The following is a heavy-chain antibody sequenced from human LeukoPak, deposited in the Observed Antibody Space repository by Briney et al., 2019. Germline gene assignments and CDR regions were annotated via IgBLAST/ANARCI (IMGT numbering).Heavy chain of an antibody. D-gene: IGHD3/OR15-3a*01. Sequence: GGSLRLSCAATGFTVSSNYMSWVRQAPGKGLEWVSVIYSGGSTYYADSVKGRFTISRDNSKNTLYLQMNSLRAEDTAVYYCARENDLTQNYYYYYGMDVWGQGTTVTVSS. CDR1: GFTVSSNY. J-gene: IGHJ6*02. CDR3: ARENDLTQNYYYYYGMDV. CDR2: IYSGGST. V-gene: IGHV3-66*01.